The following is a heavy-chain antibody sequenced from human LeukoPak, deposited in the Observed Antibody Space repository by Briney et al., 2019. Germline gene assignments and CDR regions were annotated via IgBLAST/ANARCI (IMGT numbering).Heavy chain of an antibody. D-gene: IGHD3-10*01. V-gene: IGHV3-64D*06. CDR3: AKTGSGSYYKSRSGMDV. J-gene: IGHJ6*04. CDR1: GFTFSSYA. Sequence: PGGSLRLSCSASGFTFSSYAMHWVRQAPGKGLEYVSAISSNGGSTNYADSVKDRFTISRDNPKNTLYLQMSSLRAEDTAVYYCAKTGSGSYYKSRSGMDVWGKGTTVIVSS. CDR2: ISSNGGST.